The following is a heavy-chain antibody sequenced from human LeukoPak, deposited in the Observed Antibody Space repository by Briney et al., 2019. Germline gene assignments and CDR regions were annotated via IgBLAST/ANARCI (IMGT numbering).Heavy chain of an antibody. D-gene: IGHD3-16*01. V-gene: IGHV3-66*01. Sequence: GGSLRLSCAASGLSVSSNYMSWVRQAPGKGLEWVSVIYSSGSTYYADSVKGRFTISRDNSKNTLYLQMNSLRVEDTAVYYCARWGSLHVYYWGQGTLVTVSS. CDR3: ARWGSLHVYY. J-gene: IGHJ4*02. CDR1: GLSVSSNY. CDR2: IYSSGST.